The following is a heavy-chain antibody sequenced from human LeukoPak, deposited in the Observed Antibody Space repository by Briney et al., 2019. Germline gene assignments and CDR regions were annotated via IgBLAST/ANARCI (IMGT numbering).Heavy chain of an antibody. CDR1: GYSISSGYF. V-gene: IGHV4-38-2*01. CDR3: ARHQRISENFGF. Sequence: PETLSLTCAVSGYSISSGYFWGWLRQPPGKGLEWIGTIYQSGSTFYTPSLKGRVTMSVDTSKNQFSLELRSVTAADTATYYCARHQRISENFGFWGQGTLVTVSS. J-gene: IGHJ4*02. CDR2: IYQSGST. D-gene: IGHD2/OR15-2a*01.